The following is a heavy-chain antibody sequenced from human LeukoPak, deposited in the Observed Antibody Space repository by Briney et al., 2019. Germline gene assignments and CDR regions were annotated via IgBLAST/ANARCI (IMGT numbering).Heavy chain of an antibody. J-gene: IGHJ4*02. Sequence: GGSLRLSCAASGFTVSSNYMSWVRQAPGKGLEWVSVIYSGGSTYYADSVKGRFTISRDNSKNTLYLRMNSLRAEDTAVYYCARENQQLVPDYWGQGTLVTVSS. CDR3: ARENQQLVPDY. V-gene: IGHV3-53*01. D-gene: IGHD1-1*01. CDR2: IYSGGST. CDR1: GFTVSSNY.